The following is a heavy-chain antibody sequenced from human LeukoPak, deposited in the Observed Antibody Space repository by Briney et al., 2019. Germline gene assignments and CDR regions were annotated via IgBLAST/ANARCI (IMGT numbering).Heavy chain of an antibody. CDR2: INHSGST. Sequence: PSETLSLTCAVYGGSFSGYYWSWIRQPPGKGLEWIGEINHSGSTNYNPSLKSRVTISVDTSKNQFSLKLSSVTAADTAVYYCARGSHLMVYATGRILDYWGQGTLVTVSS. CDR1: GGSFSGYY. CDR3: ARGSHLMVYATGRILDY. J-gene: IGHJ4*02. V-gene: IGHV4-34*01. D-gene: IGHD2-8*01.